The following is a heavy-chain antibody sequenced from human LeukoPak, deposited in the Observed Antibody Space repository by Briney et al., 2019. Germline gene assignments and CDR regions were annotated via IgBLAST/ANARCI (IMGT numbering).Heavy chain of an antibody. Sequence: TGGSLRLSCAASGFTFSSYGMHWVRQAPGKGLEWVAVISYDGSNKYYADSVKGRFTISRDNSKNTLYLQMNSLRAEDTAVYYCAKDIRDSSGYPYYFDYWGQGTLVTVSS. V-gene: IGHV3-30*18. CDR2: ISYDGSNK. CDR1: GFTFSSYG. J-gene: IGHJ4*02. CDR3: AKDIRDSSGYPYYFDY. D-gene: IGHD3-22*01.